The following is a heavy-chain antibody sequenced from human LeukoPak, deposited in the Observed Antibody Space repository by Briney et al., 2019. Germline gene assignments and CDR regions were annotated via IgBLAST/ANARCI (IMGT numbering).Heavy chain of an antibody. V-gene: IGHV3-21*01. CDR3: ARGTGITGTTFGY. Sequence: GGSLRLSCAASGFTFSSYSMNWVRQAPGKGLEWVSSISSSSSYIYYADSVKGRFTISRDNAKNSLYLQMNGLRAEDTAVYYCARGTGITGTTFGYWGQGTLVTVSS. CDR1: GFTFSSYS. D-gene: IGHD1-7*01. J-gene: IGHJ4*02. CDR2: ISSSSSYI.